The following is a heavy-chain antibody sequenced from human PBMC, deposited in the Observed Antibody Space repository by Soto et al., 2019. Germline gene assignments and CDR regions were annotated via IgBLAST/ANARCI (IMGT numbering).Heavy chain of an antibody. CDR1: VFTFSNYA. J-gene: IGHJ5*02. Sequence: GRALRLSCASSVFTFSNYAMNWVRQAPGKGLEWVSAIIGSGGSTYYAGSVQGRFTISRDNSKNTLYLQMNSLRAEDTAVYYCAKDAAQNYNWNYGHNWFDPWGQGTLVTVSS. V-gene: IGHV3-23*01. CDR3: AKDAAQNYNWNYGHNWFDP. D-gene: IGHD1-7*01. CDR2: IIGSGGST.